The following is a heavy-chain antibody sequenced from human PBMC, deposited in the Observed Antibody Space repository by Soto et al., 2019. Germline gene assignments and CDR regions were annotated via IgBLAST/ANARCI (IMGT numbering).Heavy chain of an antibody. J-gene: IGHJ4*02. V-gene: IGHV3-43D*04. Sequence: GGSLRLSCAASGFTFDEYAMHWVRQPPGKGLEWVSLISWDGSNRYYADSVQGRFTISRDNSKYSLYLEMNSLRPEDTALYYCAKDISRGPTKNYDFWSGPDYWGQGTLVTVSS. D-gene: IGHD3-3*01. CDR1: GFTFDEYA. CDR2: ISWDGSNR. CDR3: AKDISRGPTKNYDFWSGPDY.